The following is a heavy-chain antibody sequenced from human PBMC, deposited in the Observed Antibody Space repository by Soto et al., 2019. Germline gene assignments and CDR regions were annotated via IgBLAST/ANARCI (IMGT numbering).Heavy chain of an antibody. Sequence: EVQLLESGGGLVQPGGSLRLSCAASGFTFSSYAMSWVRQAPGKGLEWVSAISGSGGSTYYADSVKGRFTISSDNSKNTLYLQMNSRRGDDTAVYYCAKDRYACSGGSCYYDYWGQGTLVTVSS. J-gene: IGHJ4*02. CDR2: ISGSGGST. CDR1: GFTFSSYA. V-gene: IGHV3-23*01. CDR3: AKDRYACSGGSCYYDY. D-gene: IGHD2-15*01.